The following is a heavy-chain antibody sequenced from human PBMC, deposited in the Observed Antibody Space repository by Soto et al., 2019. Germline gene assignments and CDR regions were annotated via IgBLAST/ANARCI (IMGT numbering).Heavy chain of an antibody. D-gene: IGHD4-4*01. Sequence: QVQLVQSGAEVKKPGSSVKVSCKASGGTFSSYTISWVRQAPGQGLEWMGRIIPILGIANYAQKFQGRVXITXDKPTGTAYVELSSLRSEDTAVSYCAREATTRESSWGQGTLVTVSS. CDR2: IIPILGIA. J-gene: IGHJ5*02. CDR1: GGTFSSYT. CDR3: AREATTRESS. V-gene: IGHV1-69*08.